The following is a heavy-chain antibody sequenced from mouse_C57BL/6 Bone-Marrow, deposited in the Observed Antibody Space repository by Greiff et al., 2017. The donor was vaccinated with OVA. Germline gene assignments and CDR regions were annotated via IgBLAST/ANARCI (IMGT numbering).Heavy chain of an antibody. J-gene: IGHJ4*01. Sequence: VKLQQSGPGLVQPSQSLSITCTVSGFSLTSYGVHWVRQSPGKGLEWLGVIWSGGSTDYNAAFISRLSISKDNSKSQVFFKMNSLQADDTAIYYCARNLATTVVAPYYYAMDYWGQGTSVTVSS. V-gene: IGHV2-2*01. D-gene: IGHD1-1*01. CDR3: ARNLATTVVAPYYYAMDY. CDR2: IWSGGST. CDR1: GFSLTSYG.